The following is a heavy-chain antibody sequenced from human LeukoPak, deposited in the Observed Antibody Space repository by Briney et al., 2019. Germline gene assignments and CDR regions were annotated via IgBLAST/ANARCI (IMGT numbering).Heavy chain of an antibody. CDR1: GFXFSNAW. D-gene: IGHD6-13*01. V-gene: IGHV3-15*01. CDR2: XXRKTDGGTA. Sequence: KPGGSLRLSCAASGFXFSNAWMXXXXXXXXXXXXXXGHXXRKTDGGTAGYAAXXKXRFTIXXXXXXNXRYLQMSSLKTEDTAVYYCTTEGLSGVAAAVADYWGQGTLVTVSS. CDR3: TTEGLSGVAAAVADY. J-gene: IGHJ4*02.